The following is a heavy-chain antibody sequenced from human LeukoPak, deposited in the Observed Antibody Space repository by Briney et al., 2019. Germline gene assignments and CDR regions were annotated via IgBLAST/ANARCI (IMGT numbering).Heavy chain of an antibody. J-gene: IGHJ4*02. V-gene: IGHV3-30*18. D-gene: IGHD3-10*01. CDR2: ISYDGSNK. CDR3: AKDTVYGSGSYLDYFDY. CDR1: GFTFSSYG. Sequence: GGSLRLSCEASGFTFSSYGMHWVRQAPAKGLEWVAVISYDGSNKYYADSVKGRFTISRDNSKNTLYLQMNSLRAEDTAVYYCAKDTVYGSGSYLDYFDYWGQGTLVTVSS.